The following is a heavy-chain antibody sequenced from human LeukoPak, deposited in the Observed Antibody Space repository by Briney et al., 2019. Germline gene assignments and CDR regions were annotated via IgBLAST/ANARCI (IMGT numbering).Heavy chain of an antibody. Sequence: GGSLRLSCAASGFTFSSYAMSWVRQAPGKGLEWVSAISGSGGSTYCADSVKGRFTISRDNSKNTLYLQMNSLRAEDTAVYYCARESGPVTIFGVVIMSFGMDVWGQGTTVTVSS. J-gene: IGHJ6*02. CDR2: ISGSGGST. CDR1: GFTFSSYA. V-gene: IGHV3-23*01. CDR3: ARESGPVTIFGVVIMSFGMDV. D-gene: IGHD3-3*01.